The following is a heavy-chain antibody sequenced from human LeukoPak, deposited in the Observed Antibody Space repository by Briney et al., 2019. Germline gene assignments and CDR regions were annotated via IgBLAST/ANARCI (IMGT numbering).Heavy chain of an antibody. Sequence: GGSLRLSCAASGFTFSSYAMSWVRQAPGKGLEWVSAISGSGGSTYYADSVKGRFTISRDNSKNTLYLQMNSLGAGDTAVYYCARTTYYYGNYFDYWGQGTLVTVSS. CDR2: ISGSGGST. CDR1: GFTFSSYA. V-gene: IGHV3-23*01. CDR3: ARTTYYYGNYFDY. J-gene: IGHJ4*02. D-gene: IGHD3-10*01.